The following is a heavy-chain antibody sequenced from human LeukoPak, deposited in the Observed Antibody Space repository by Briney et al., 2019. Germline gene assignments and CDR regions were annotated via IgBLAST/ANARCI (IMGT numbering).Heavy chain of an antibody. Sequence: GGSLRLSCAASGFTFSGSAMHWVRQASGKGLEWVGRIRSKANSYATAYAASVKGRFTISRDDSKNTAYLQMNSLKTEDTAVYYCTRQAVEMATIHDYWGQGTLVTVSS. CDR3: TRQAVEMATIHDY. CDR1: GFTFSGSA. J-gene: IGHJ4*02. CDR2: IRSKANSYAT. D-gene: IGHD5-24*01. V-gene: IGHV3-73*01.